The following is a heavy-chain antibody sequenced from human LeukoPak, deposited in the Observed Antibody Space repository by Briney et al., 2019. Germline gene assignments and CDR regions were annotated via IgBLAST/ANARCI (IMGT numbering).Heavy chain of an antibody. V-gene: IGHV1-69*04. J-gene: IGHJ4*02. D-gene: IGHD4-17*01. Sequence: SVKVSCKASGGTFSSYAISWVRPAPGQGLEWMGRIIPILGIANYAQKFQGRVTITADKSTSTAYMELSSLRSEDTAVYYCAREMMDDYGDYCYFDYWGQGTLVTVSS. CDR3: AREMMDDYGDYCYFDY. CDR2: IIPILGIA. CDR1: GGTFSSYA.